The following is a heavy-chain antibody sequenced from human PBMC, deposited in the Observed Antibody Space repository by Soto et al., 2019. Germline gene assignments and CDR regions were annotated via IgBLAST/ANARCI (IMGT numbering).Heavy chain of an antibody. CDR3: ARDRTYNWNRLREYYYYYGMDV. J-gene: IGHJ6*02. Sequence: GGSLRLSCAASGFTFSSYAMHWVRQAPGKGLEWVAVISYDGSNKYYADSVKGRFTISRDNSKNTLYLQMNSLRAEDTAVYYCARDRTYNWNRLREYYYYYGMDVWGQGTTVTVSS. V-gene: IGHV3-30-3*01. CDR2: ISYDGSNK. CDR1: GFTFSSYA. D-gene: IGHD1-20*01.